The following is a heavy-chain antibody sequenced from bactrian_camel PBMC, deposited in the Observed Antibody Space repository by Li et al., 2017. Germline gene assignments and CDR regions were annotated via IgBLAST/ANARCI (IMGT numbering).Heavy chain of an antibody. CDR1: GITEGTNC. Sequence: HVQLVESGGGSVQAGGSLRLSCEVPGITEGTNCIGWFRQAPGKEREGVARIATGSGNTYYADSVKGRFTISRDNANNMLYLQLNSLKTEDTAMYYCAKDRVDGEGWSYDYWGQGTQVTVS. CDR3: AKDRVDGEGWSYDY. CDR2: IATGSGNT. D-gene: IGHD5*01. J-gene: IGHJ4*01. V-gene: IGHV3S1*01.